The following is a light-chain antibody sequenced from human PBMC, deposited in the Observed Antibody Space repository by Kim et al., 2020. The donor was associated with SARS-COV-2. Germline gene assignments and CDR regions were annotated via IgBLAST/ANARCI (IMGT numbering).Light chain of an antibody. J-gene: IGLJ2*01. CDR2: SDD. CDR3: AAWDDSLTAL. Sequence: QSVLTQPPSASGTPGQRVIISCSGSTSNIGSNNVNWYQQIPGTAPKLLIYSDDQRPSGVPDRFSGSKSGTSASLAISGLQSDDEAGYYCAAWDDSLTALFGGGTQLTVL. V-gene: IGLV1-44*01. CDR1: TSNIGSNN.